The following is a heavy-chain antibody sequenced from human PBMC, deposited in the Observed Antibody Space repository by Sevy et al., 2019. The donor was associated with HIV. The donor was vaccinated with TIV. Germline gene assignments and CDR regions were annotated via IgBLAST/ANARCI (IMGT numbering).Heavy chain of an antibody. CDR1: GFNFRNYN. J-gene: IGHJ6*02. Sequence: GGSLRLSCVVSGFNFRNYNMHWVRQAPGKGLEWVSYISSSTYEIYYADSVEGRFSISRDNAKNSLFLQMNSLRVEDTAMYYCARESRHMTSVGVDEYGMDVWGQRTTVTVSS. D-gene: IGHD3-3*01. CDR2: ISSSTYEI. CDR3: ARESRHMTSVGVDEYGMDV. V-gene: IGHV3-48*01.